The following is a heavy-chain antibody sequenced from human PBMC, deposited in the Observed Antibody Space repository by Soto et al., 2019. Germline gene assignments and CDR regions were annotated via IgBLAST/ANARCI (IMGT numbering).Heavy chain of an antibody. J-gene: IGHJ4*02. CDR3: AKSVYNWNDGFFDY. CDR1: GFTFSSYG. D-gene: IGHD1-1*01. V-gene: IGHV3-30*18. CDR2: ISYDGINK. Sequence: QVQLVESGGGVVQPGRSLRLSCAASGFTFSSYGMHWVRQAPGKGLEWVAVISYDGINKYYADSLQGRVTLSRDNSKNTLYLQMNSLRAEDTAVNYCAKSVYNWNDGFFDYWGQGTLVTVSS.